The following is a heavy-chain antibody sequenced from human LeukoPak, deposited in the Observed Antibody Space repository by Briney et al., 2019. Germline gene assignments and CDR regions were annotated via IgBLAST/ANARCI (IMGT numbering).Heavy chain of an antibody. CDR1: GYSISSGYY. J-gene: IGHJ6*02. CDR2: SGST. CDR3: ARTAAHGYEHYYYGMDV. Sequence: SETLSLTCTVSGYSISSGYYWGWIRQPPGKGLEWIGSGSTYYNPSLKSRVTISVDTSKNQFSLKLSSVTAADTAVYYCARTAAHGYEHYYYGMDVWGQGTTVTVSS. D-gene: IGHD5-18*01. V-gene: IGHV4-38-2*02.